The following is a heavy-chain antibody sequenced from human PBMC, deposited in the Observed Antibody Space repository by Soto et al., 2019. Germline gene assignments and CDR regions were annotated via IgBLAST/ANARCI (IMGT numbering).Heavy chain of an antibody. J-gene: IGHJ6*02. D-gene: IGHD2-21*01. V-gene: IGHV3-74*01. CDR1: GFTFGDYA. CDR3: ARRDQIAYYYGMDV. Sequence: PGGSLRLSCTASGFTFGDYAMSLVRQAPGKGPVWVSRINSDGSITGYADSVKGRFTISRDNAKNTLYLQMNSLSAEDTAVYYCARRDQIAYYYGMDVWGQGTTVTVSS. CDR2: INSDGSIT.